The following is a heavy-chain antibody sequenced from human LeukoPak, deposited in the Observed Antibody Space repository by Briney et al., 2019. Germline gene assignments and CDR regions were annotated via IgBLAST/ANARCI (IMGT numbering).Heavy chain of an antibody. CDR3: ARENTISSPFDY. V-gene: IGHV4-4*07. CDR2: IYTSGST. Sequence: SETLSLTCTVSGGSISSYYWSWIRQPAGKGLEWVGRIYTSGSTNYNPSLKSRVTMSVDTSKNQFSLKLSSVTAADTAVYYCARENTISSPFDYWGQGTLVTVSS. J-gene: IGHJ4*02. D-gene: IGHD3-3*01. CDR1: GGSISSYY.